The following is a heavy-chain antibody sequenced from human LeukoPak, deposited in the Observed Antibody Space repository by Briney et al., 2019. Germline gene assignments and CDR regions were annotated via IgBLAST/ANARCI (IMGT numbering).Heavy chain of an antibody. V-gene: IGHV1-2*02. CDR2: INPNSGGT. Sequence: ASVKVSCKASGYTFTRYYMHWVRQAPGQGLEWMGWINPNSGGTNYVQKFQGRVTMTRDTSISTAYMELSRLRSDDTAVYYCARGRLAAAGIHFWGQGTLVSVFS. J-gene: IGHJ4*02. D-gene: IGHD6-13*01. CDR1: GYTFTRYY. CDR3: ARGRLAAAGIHF.